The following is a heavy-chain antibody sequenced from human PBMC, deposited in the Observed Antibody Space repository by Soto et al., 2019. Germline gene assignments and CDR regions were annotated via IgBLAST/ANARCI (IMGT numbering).Heavy chain of an antibody. CDR1: GGTFRSYA. J-gene: IGHJ4*02. Sequence: GASVKVSCKASGGTFRSYAISWVRQAPGQGPEWMGGIIPLFGTTNYAPKFQGRVTITADESASTAYMELGSLRPEDTAVYYCASNNRASYHFDYWGQGTQVTVSS. V-gene: IGHV1-69*13. CDR2: IIPLFGTT. D-gene: IGHD3-16*02. CDR3: ASNNRASYHFDY.